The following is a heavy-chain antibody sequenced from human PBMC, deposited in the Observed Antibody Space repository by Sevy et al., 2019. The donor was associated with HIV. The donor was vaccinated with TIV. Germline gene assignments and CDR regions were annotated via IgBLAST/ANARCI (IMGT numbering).Heavy chain of an antibody. D-gene: IGHD3-10*01. CDR2: ITFSSNYI. CDR1: GFTFSTYT. J-gene: IGHJ3*02. CDR3: ARPYGSGSWEAFDI. Sequence: LSLTCAASGFTFSTYTMNWVRQAPGKRLEWVSSITFSSNYIYYADSVKGRFTISRDNAKNSLYLQMNSLRAEDTAVYYCARPYGSGSWEAFDIWGQRTMVTVSS. V-gene: IGHV3-21*01.